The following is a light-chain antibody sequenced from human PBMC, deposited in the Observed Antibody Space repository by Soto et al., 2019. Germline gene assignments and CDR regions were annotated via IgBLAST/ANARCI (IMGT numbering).Light chain of an antibody. J-gene: IGKJ3*01. CDR1: QYISRY. CDR2: SAS. V-gene: IGKV1-39*01. CDR3: KQRYNGAFT. Sequence: DIQMTQSPSSLSASVGDRVTVTCRAGQYISRYLNWYQQRPGKAPKLLIYSASTLQTGVPSRFTGSGSGTDFTTTISSLQPEDAHTHYCKQRYNGAFTFGLGTNVDVK.